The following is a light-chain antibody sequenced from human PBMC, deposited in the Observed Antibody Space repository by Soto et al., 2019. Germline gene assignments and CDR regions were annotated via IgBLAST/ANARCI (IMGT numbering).Light chain of an antibody. Sequence: DLQMTQSPSTLSAFVGDRVTITCPATQDINNWLAWYQQKPGKAPRLLIYDVSTLQTGVPSRFSGRGSGTEATLIISSLQPDDVATYYCQQYFHYPVTFGRGTKVEIK. CDR3: QQYFHYPVT. J-gene: IGKJ2*01. V-gene: IGKV1-5*01. CDR1: QDINNW. CDR2: DVS.